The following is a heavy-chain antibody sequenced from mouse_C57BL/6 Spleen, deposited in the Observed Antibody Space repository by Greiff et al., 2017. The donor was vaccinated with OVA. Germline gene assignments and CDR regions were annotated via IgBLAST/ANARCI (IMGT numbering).Heavy chain of an antibody. D-gene: IGHD1-1*01. V-gene: IGHV1-55*01. Sequence: GKLQKKGAERGKPGASVKMSCKASGYTFTSYWITWVKQRPGQGLEWIGDIYPGSGSTNYNEKFKSKATLTVDTSSSTAYMQLSSLTSEDSAVYYCARGGLRDYWGQGTTLTVSS. CDR2: IYPGSGST. J-gene: IGHJ2*01. CDR1: GYTFTSYW. CDR3: ARGGLRDY.